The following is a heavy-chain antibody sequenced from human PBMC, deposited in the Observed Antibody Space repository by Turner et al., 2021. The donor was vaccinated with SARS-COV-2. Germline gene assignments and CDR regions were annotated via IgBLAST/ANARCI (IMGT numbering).Heavy chain of an antibody. CDR2: ISSSSDVV. CDR1: GFTFTTFG. Sequence: EVQLVESGVGLVQPGGSLRLSCEASGFTFTTFGMSWVRQVAGMELEWIAYISSSSDVVLYADSVKGRFAISRDNAKSSVYLQMNSLRAEDTAIYYCARLVSYWGQGTPVTVSS. V-gene: IGHV3-48*01. J-gene: IGHJ4*02. CDR3: ARLVSY.